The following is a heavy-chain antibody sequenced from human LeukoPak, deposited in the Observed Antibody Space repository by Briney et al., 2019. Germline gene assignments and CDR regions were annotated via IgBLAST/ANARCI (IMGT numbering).Heavy chain of an antibody. D-gene: IGHD3-10*01. Sequence: PGGSLRLSCAASGFTFSNYEMNWVRQAPGKGLEWVSYISSSGSTIYYAGSVKGRFTISRDNARNSLYLQMNSLRAEDTAVYYCARGVYYYIFWGQGTLVTVSS. V-gene: IGHV3-48*03. CDR2: ISSSGSTI. J-gene: IGHJ4*02. CDR3: ARGVYYYIF. CDR1: GFTFSNYE.